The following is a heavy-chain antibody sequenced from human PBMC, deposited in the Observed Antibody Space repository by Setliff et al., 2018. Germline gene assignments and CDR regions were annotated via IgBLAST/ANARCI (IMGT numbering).Heavy chain of an antibody. J-gene: IGHJ5*02. CDR1: GFTFSNAW. V-gene: IGHV3-15*01. Sequence: PGGSLRLSCAASGFTFSNAWMNWVRQAPGKGLEWVGRIKSKTDGGTTDYAAPVKGRFTISRDDSKNTLYVQMNSLKTEDTAKYFCAKDRWGYADPWGQGTLATVSS. D-gene: IGHD2-2*01. CDR3: AKDRWGYADP. CDR2: IKSKTDGGTT.